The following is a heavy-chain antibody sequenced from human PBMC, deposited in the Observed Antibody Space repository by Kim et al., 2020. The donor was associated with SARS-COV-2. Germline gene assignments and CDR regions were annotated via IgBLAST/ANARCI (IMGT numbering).Heavy chain of an antibody. CDR2: IDPSDSYT. V-gene: IGHV5-10-1*01. Sequence: GESLKISCKGSGYSFTSYWISWVRQMPGKGLEWMGRIDPSDSYTNYSPSFQGHVTISADKSISTAYLQWSSLKASDTAMYYCATPKNEYSSSSFHYWGQGTLVTVSS. CDR3: ATPKNEYSSSSFHY. D-gene: IGHD6-6*01. J-gene: IGHJ4*02. CDR1: GYSFTSYW.